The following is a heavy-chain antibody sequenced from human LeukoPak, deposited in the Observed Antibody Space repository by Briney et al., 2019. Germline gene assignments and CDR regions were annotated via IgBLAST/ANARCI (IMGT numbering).Heavy chain of an antibody. CDR1: GFTFSNHA. J-gene: IGHJ4*02. CDR3: AKTSVGEGRIIGSGYFDN. D-gene: IGHD2-15*01. Sequence: GGSLRLSCAASGFTFSNHAMNWVRQAPGKGLEWVSIISASGTVTYYADSVKGRFTISRDNSKNTLYLQMNSLRAEDTAVYYCAKTSVGEGRIIGSGYFDNWGQGTLVTVSS. V-gene: IGHV3-23*01. CDR2: ISASGTVT.